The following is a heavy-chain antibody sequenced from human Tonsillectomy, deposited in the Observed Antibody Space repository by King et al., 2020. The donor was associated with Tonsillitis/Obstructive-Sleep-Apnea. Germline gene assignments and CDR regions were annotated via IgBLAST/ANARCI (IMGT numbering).Heavy chain of an antibody. J-gene: IGHJ6*02. V-gene: IGHV3-20*04. D-gene: IGHD6-6*01. CDR2: INWHGGTTDAT. CDR3: ARGQYSSLGDYYYGMDV. CDR1: GFTFDDYG. Sequence: VQLVESGGGVVRPGGSLRLSCAASGFTFDDYGMSWVRQGPGKGLEWVSGINWHGGTTDATGYAESVKGRFTISRDNAKNSLYLEMNSLRAEDTALYYCARGQYSSLGDYYYGMDVWGLGTTVTVSS.